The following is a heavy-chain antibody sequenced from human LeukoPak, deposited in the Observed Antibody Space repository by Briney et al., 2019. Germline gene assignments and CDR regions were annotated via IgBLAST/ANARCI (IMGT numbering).Heavy chain of an antibody. CDR3: ARICARGVVVAAGMGSNWFDP. J-gene: IGHJ5*02. Sequence: SETLSLTCAVYGGSFSGYYWSWIRQPPGKGLEWIGEINHSGSTNYNPSLKSRVTISVDTSKNQFSLKLSSVTAADTAVYYCARICARGVVVAAGMGSNWFDPWGQGTLVTVSS. CDR2: INHSGST. D-gene: IGHD2-15*01. V-gene: IGHV4-34*01. CDR1: GGSFSGYY.